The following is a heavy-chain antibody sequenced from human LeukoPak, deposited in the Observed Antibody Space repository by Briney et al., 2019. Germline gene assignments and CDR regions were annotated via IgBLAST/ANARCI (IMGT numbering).Heavy chain of an antibody. J-gene: IGHJ4*02. V-gene: IGHV3-30-3*01. CDR1: GFTFSSYA. CDR2: ISYDGSNK. Sequence: PGRSLRLSCAASGFTFSSYAMHWVRQAPGKGLEWVAVISYDGSNKYYADSVKGRFTISRDNSKNTLYLQMNSLRAEDTAVYYCATAAVGQWLVDFDYWGQGTLVTVSS. D-gene: IGHD6-19*01. CDR3: ATAAVGQWLVDFDY.